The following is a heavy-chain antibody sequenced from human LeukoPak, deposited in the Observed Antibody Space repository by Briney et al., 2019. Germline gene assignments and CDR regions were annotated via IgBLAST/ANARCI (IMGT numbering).Heavy chain of an antibody. CDR3: ARADYDFWSGYLDY. CDR2: ISSSGSTI. D-gene: IGHD3-3*01. J-gene: IGHJ4*02. CDR1: GFTFSSYS. Sequence: GGSLRLSCAASGFTFSSYSMNWVRQAPGKGLEWVSYISSSGSTIYYADSVKGRFTISRDNAKNSLYLQMNSLRAEDTAVYYCARADYDFWSGYLDYWGQGTLVTVSS. V-gene: IGHV3-48*04.